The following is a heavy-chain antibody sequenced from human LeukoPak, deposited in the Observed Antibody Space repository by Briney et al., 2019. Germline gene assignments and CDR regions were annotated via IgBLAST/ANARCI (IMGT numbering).Heavy chain of an antibody. J-gene: IGHJ4*02. V-gene: IGHV3-53*01. CDR1: GFTVSSNY. Sequence: GGSLRLSCAASGFTVSSNYMSWVRQAPGKGLEWVSVIYSGGSTYYADSVKGRFTISRDNSKNTLYLQMNSLRAEDTAVHYCARHSYGYSYFDYWGQGTLVTVSS. CDR2: IYSGGST. CDR3: ARHSYGYSYFDY. D-gene: IGHD5-18*01.